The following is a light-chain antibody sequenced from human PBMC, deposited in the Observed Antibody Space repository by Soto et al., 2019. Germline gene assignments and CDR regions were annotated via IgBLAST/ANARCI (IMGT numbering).Light chain of an antibody. CDR1: QSVTSSD. CDR3: QQYGSSLFT. CDR2: GSS. J-gene: IGKJ5*01. V-gene: IGKV3-20*01. Sequence: ETVLTQSPGTLSLSPGERATLSCRASQSVTSSDLAWYQQKPGQAPRLLIYGSSIRATSIPDRFSGSGSETDFILSISRLEPEDFAVYYCQQYGSSLFTFGQGTRLEIK.